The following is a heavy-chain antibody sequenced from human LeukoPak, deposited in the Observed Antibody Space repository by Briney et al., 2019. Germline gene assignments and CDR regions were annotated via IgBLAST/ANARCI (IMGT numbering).Heavy chain of an antibody. J-gene: IGHJ6*03. Sequence: GGSLRLSCAASGFTFSSYEMNWVRQAPGKGLEWVSYISSSGSTIYYADSVKGRFTISRDNAKNSLYLQMNSLRAEDTAVYYCARANCGGDCYSPWYYMDVWGKGTTVTVSS. CDR1: GFTFSSYE. CDR2: ISSSGSTI. V-gene: IGHV3-48*03. D-gene: IGHD2-21*02. CDR3: ARANCGGDCYSPWYYMDV.